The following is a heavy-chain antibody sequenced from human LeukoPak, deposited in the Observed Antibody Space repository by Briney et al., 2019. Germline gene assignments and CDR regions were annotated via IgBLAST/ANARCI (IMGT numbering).Heavy chain of an antibody. Sequence: GGSLRLSCAASGITFNSYSMNWVRQAPGKGLEWVSYISSSSSTIYYADSVKGRFTISRDNAKNSLYLQMNSLRAEDTAVYYCARDPNPDTATANAFDIWGQGTMVTVSS. CDR1: GITFNSYS. CDR2: ISSSSSTI. J-gene: IGHJ3*02. CDR3: ARDPNPDTATANAFDI. D-gene: IGHD5-18*01. V-gene: IGHV3-48*04.